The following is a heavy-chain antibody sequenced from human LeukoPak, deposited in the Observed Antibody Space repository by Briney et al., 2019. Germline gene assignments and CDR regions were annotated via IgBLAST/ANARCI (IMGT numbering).Heavy chain of an antibody. J-gene: IGHJ3*02. CDR1: GYTFTRYD. V-gene: IGHV1-8*01. Sequence: GASVKVSCKASGYTFTRYDINRGRQATGQGLEWMGWMNPNSGNTGYAQKFQGRVTMTRNTSISTAYMELSSLSSEDTAVYYCASGYSYGSDAFDIRGQGTMVTVSS. D-gene: IGHD5-18*01. CDR2: MNPNSGNT. CDR3: ASGYSYGSDAFDI.